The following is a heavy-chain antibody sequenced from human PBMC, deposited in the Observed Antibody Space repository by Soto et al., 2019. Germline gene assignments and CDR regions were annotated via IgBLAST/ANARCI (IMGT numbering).Heavy chain of an antibody. V-gene: IGHV3-30*18. CDR3: AKDHSDWAFDY. D-gene: IGHD3-9*01. CDR1: AFTFSTDA. Sequence: GGSLRLSCGASAFTFSTDAMCWVRQALGKGLEWVAFIAYDGSDIYYAESVRGRFTISRDNFKSTLYLQMNSLRGEDTAVYYCAKDHSDWAFDYSGQGTLVTVSS. CDR2: IAYDGSDI. J-gene: IGHJ4*02.